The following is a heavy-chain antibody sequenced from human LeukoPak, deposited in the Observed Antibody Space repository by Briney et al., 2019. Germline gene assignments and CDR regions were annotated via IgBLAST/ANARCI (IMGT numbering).Heavy chain of an antibody. CDR3: AKAGRSGWYPGWPFDI. Sequence: GGSLRLSCAASGFTFLTYAMSWVRQAPGKGLQWVSVIHDSGASTYYADSLKGRFTISRDNSKNTLYLQMNSLRAEDTAVYYCAKAGRSGWYPGWPFDIWGQGTMVTVSS. D-gene: IGHD6-19*01. V-gene: IGHV3-23*01. CDR2: IHDSGAST. CDR1: GFTFLTYA. J-gene: IGHJ3*02.